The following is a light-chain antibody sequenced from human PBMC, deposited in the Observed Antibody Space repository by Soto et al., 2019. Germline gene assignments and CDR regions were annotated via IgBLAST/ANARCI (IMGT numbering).Light chain of an antibody. CDR2: EAS. CDR3: QQSYSTPRT. Sequence: DIQMTQSPSTLSASVGDRVTITCRASQSISGWLAWYQQKPGTAPKLLIYEASNLESGVPSRFSGSGSGADFTLTISSLQPEDFATYYCQQSYSTPRTFGQGTKVDIK. J-gene: IGKJ1*01. V-gene: IGKV1-5*01. CDR1: QSISGW.